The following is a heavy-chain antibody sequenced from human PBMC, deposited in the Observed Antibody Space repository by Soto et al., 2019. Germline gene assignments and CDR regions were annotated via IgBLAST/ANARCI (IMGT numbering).Heavy chain of an antibody. CDR1: GFTFSSYG. Sequence: GGSLRLSCAASGFTFSSYGMHWVRQAPGKGLEWVAVISYDGSNKYYADSVKGRFTISRDNSKNTLYLQMNSLRAEDTAVYYCAKDPATDCSGGSCYSGFDYWGQGTLVTVSS. CDR2: ISYDGSNK. J-gene: IGHJ4*02. CDR3: AKDPATDCSGGSCYSGFDY. V-gene: IGHV3-30*18. D-gene: IGHD2-15*01.